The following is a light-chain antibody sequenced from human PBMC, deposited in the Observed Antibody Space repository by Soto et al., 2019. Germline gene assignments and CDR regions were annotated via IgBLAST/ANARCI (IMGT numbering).Light chain of an antibody. J-gene: IGKJ4*01. CDR1: QSVSSY. CDR2: DAS. CDR3: QQRSNWPKT. Sequence: EIVLTQSPAXLSLSPGERATLSCRASQSVSSYLAWYQQKPGQAPRLLIYDASNRATGIPARFSGSGSGTDFTLTISSLEPXDFAVYYCQQRSNWPKTFGGXTKVEIK. V-gene: IGKV3-11*01.